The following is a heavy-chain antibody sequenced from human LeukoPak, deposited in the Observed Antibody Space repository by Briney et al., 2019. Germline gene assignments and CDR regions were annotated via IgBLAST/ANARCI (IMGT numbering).Heavy chain of an antibody. Sequence: SETLSLTCTVSGGSISSYYWSWIRQPPGKGLEWIGSIYYSGSTNYNPSLKSRLTISVDTSKNQFSLKLSSVTAVDTAVYFCARDALPYCDSSGYYKTHDAFDIWGQGTMVSVSS. V-gene: IGHV4-59*01. CDR1: GGSISSYY. CDR2: IYYSGST. D-gene: IGHD3-22*01. J-gene: IGHJ3*02. CDR3: ARDALPYCDSSGYYKTHDAFDI.